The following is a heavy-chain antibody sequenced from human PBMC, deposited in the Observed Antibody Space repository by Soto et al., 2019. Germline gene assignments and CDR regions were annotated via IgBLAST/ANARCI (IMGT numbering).Heavy chain of an antibody. V-gene: IGHV4-59*08. CDR3: ARQEVYCSGGSCYDFDY. J-gene: IGHJ4*02. Sequence: PSETLSLTCTVSGGSISSYYWSWIRQPPGRGLEWIGYIYYSGSTNYNPSLKSRVTISVDTSKNQFSLKLSSVTAADTAVYYCARQEVYCSGGSCYDFDYWGQGTLVTVSS. CDR2: IYYSGST. CDR1: GGSISSYY. D-gene: IGHD2-15*01.